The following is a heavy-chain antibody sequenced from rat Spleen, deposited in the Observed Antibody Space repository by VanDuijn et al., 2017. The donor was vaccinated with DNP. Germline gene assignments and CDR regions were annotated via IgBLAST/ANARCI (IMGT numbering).Heavy chain of an antibody. J-gene: IGHJ2*01. CDR2: ITNSGGST. D-gene: IGHD1-2*01. CDR1: GFTFSNHG. V-gene: IGHV5-27*01. Sequence: EVQLVESGGGLVQPGRSLKLSCAASGFTFSNHGMAWVRQAPTKGLEWVASITNSGGSTYYRDSVKGRFTISRDNAKSTLYLQMDSLRSEDTATYYCTTDSSYRGYWGQGVMVTVSP. CDR3: TTDSSYRGY.